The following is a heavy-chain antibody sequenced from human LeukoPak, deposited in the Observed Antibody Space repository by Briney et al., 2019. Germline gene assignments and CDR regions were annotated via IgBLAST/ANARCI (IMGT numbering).Heavy chain of an antibody. V-gene: IGHV3-74*01. CDR1: GFTFSTYW. J-gene: IGHJ4*02. D-gene: IGHD2-15*01. Sequence: GGSLRLSCAASGFTFSTYWMHWVRQAPGKGLVWVSRINSDGSSTNYADSVKGRFTISRDNAKKTLYLKMNSLRVVDKARYYFAGRYCSGAICSYYWGQGTLVTVSS. CDR3: AGRYCSGAICSYY. CDR2: INSDGSST.